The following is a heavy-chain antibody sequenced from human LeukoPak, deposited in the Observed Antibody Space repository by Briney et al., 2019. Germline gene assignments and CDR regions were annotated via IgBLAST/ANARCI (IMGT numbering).Heavy chain of an antibody. V-gene: IGHV3-21*01. CDR1: GFTFSSYS. D-gene: IGHD3-10*01. J-gene: IGHJ4*02. CDR3: ARDLMVRGVGGFDY. Sequence: GGSLRLSCAASGFTFSSYSMNWVRQAPGKGLEWVSSISSSSTYMYYADSVKGRFTISRDNAKNSLYLQMNSLRAEDTAVYYCARDLMVRGVGGFDYWGQGTLVTVS. CDR2: ISSSSTYM.